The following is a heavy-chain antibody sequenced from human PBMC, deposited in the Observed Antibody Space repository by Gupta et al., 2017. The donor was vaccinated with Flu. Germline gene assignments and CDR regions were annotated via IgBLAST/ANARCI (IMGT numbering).Heavy chain of an antibody. D-gene: IGHD3-10*01. Sequence: QVQLVQSGAEVKNTGASVKVSCKASGYTFSDCYIHWVRQAPGQGFEWMGRVNPYTGGTDYAQKFQGRVTMNRDTSITKAYMELVTLRSDDTALYYCTRKTPGGYFDSWGQGTLVTVSS. CDR2: VNPYTGGT. CDR1: GYTFSDCY. J-gene: IGHJ4*02. V-gene: IGHV1-2*06. CDR3: TRKTPGGYFDS.